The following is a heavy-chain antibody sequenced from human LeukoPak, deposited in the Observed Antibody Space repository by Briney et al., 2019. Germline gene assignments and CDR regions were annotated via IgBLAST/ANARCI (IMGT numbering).Heavy chain of an antibody. D-gene: IGHD1-1*01. Sequence: GGSLRLSCEASGFIFTDYWMTWARKAPGKGLEGVANTNKDGSEKWYVDSVKGRFTISRDNAKNSLYLQMNSLKAGDTALYYCVRDGNDGLNDWEYWGQGALVTVSS. J-gene: IGHJ1*01. CDR1: GFIFTDYW. CDR2: TNKDGSEK. V-gene: IGHV3-7*03. CDR3: VRDGNDGLNDWEY.